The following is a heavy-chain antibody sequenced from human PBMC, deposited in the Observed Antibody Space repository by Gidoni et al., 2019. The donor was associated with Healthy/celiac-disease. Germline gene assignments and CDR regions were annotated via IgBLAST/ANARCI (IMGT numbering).Heavy chain of an antibody. J-gene: IGHJ4*02. CDR3: ATYYYGSGRIDY. CDR2: IYYSGST. Sequence: QLQLQESGPGLVKPSETLSLTCTVSGGSISSSSYYWGWIRQPPGKGLEWIGSIYYSGSTYYNPSLKSRVTISVDTSKNQFSLKLSSVTAADTAVYYCATYYYGSGRIDYWGQGTLVTVSS. CDR1: GGSISSSSYY. V-gene: IGHV4-39*01. D-gene: IGHD3-10*01.